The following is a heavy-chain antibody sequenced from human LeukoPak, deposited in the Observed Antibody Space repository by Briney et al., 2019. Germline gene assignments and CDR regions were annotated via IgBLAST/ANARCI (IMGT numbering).Heavy chain of an antibody. CDR2: INPGGSSI. Sequence: GRSLRPSCAASGFTFSSYWMHWVRQVPGKGLVWVARINPGGSSITYADSVKGRFTISRDNAKNSLYLQMNSLRAEDTAVYYCARDKRYYDIPSSFDYWGQGTLVTVSS. CDR1: GFTFSSYW. J-gene: IGHJ4*02. D-gene: IGHD3-9*01. CDR3: ARDKRYYDIPSSFDY. V-gene: IGHV3-74*01.